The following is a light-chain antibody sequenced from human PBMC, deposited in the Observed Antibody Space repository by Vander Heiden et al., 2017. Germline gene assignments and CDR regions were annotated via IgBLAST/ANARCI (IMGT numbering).Light chain of an antibody. CDR3: SSYTSSSTYV. Sequence: QSAPTQPPSVSGSPGQAVTISCTGTSSDVGSYNRVSWYQQPPGTAPKLMISEVSNRPSGVPDRFSGSKSGNTASLTISGLQAEDEADYYCSSYTSSSTYVFGTGTKVTVL. CDR1: SSDVGSYNR. CDR2: EVS. J-gene: IGLJ1*01. V-gene: IGLV2-18*02.